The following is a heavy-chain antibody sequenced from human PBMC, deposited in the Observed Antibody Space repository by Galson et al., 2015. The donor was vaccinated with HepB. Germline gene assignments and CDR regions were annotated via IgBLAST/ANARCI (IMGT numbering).Heavy chain of an antibody. Sequence: SLRLSCAASGLTVRRSGMHWVRQAPGTGLEWLAVIQQVGCPIRYADSVKGRFTVSRHNSKNTLYLEMNNLRAEDTAVYYFARETSRIVFHAFDIWGQGTMVTVSS. D-gene: IGHD2-21*01. J-gene: IGHJ3*02. CDR2: IQQVGCPI. CDR3: ARETSRIVFHAFDI. V-gene: IGHV3-33*01. CDR1: GLTVRRSG.